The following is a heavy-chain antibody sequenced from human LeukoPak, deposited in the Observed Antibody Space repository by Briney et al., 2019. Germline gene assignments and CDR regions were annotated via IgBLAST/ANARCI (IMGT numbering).Heavy chain of an antibody. CDR1: GFTFSRYS. V-gene: IGHV3-21*01. Sequence: PGGSLRLSCAASGFTFSRYSMNWVRQAPGKGLEWVSSISSSSSYIYYADSVKGRFTISRDTAKNSLYLQMNSLRAEDTAVYYCARHAVAGPITYNWFDPWGQGTLVTVSS. CDR3: ARHAVAGPITYNWFDP. J-gene: IGHJ5*02. CDR2: ISSSSSYI. D-gene: IGHD6-19*01.